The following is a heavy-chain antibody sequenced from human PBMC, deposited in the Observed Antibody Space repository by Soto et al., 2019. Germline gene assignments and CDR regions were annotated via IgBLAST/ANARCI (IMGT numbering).Heavy chain of an antibody. D-gene: IGHD4-17*01. CDR2: INPSGGST. CDR1: GYTFTSYY. CDR3: ARDLPTVVLNNYGMDV. J-gene: IGHJ6*02. Sequence: ASVKVSCKASGYTFTSYYMHWVRQAPGQGLEWMGIINPSGGSTSYAQKFQGRVTMTRDTSTSTVYMELSSLRSEDTAVYYCARDLPTVVLNNYGMDVWGQGTTVTVSS. V-gene: IGHV1-46*01.